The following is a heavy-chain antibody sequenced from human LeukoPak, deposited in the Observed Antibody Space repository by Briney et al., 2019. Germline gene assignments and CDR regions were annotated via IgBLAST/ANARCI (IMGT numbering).Heavy chain of an antibody. CDR3: ARHGRAMDV. CDR2: IYQSGGT. CDR1: GYSISSGYY. Sequence: SETLSLTCGVSGYSISSGYYWGWIRQPPGKELEWIGSIYQSGGTYYNPSLKSRVTILADRSKNQFSLKLSSVTASDTAVYYCARHGRAMDVWGKGTTVTVSS. J-gene: IGHJ6*03. D-gene: IGHD1-26*01. V-gene: IGHV4-38-2*01.